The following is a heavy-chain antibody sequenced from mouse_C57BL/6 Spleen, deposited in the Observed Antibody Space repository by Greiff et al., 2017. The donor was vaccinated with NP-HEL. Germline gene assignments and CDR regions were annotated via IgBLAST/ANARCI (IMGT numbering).Heavy chain of an antibody. V-gene: IGHV1-22*01. Sequence: VQLQQSGPELVKPGASVKMSCKASGYTFTDYNMHWVKQSHGKSLEWIGYINPNNGGTSYNQKFKGKATLTVNKSSSTAYMELRSLTSEDSAVYYCASGEKKIYYGDYFDYWGQGTTLTVSS. CDR2: INPNNGGT. J-gene: IGHJ2*01. D-gene: IGHD2-13*01. CDR3: ASGEKKIYYGDYFDY. CDR1: GYTFTDYN.